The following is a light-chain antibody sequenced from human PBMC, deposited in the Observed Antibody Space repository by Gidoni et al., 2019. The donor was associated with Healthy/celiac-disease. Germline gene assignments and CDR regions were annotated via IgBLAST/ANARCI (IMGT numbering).Light chain of an antibody. J-gene: IGKJ4*01. Sequence: EIVLTQSPGTLSLSPGERATLSVRASQSVSSSYLAWYQQKPGQAPRLLIYCASSRATGIPDRFSGSGSGTDFTLTISRLEPEDFAVYYCQQYGSSPLTFGGGTKVEIK. CDR3: QQYGSSPLT. CDR1: QSVSSSY. V-gene: IGKV3-20*01. CDR2: CAS.